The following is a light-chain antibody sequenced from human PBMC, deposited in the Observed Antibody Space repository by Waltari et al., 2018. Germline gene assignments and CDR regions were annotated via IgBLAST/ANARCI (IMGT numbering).Light chain of an antibody. CDR1: QSITTF. CDR2: GAS. Sequence: DIQVTQSPSSLSASVGDRVTITCRSSQSITTFLSWYQQRPGKVPKLLISGASTLQSGAPSRFSGSGSGKAFTLTITSLQPEDYATYYCQQTYDMPLTFGGGTKVE. J-gene: IGKJ4*01. V-gene: IGKV1-39*01. CDR3: QQTYDMPLT.